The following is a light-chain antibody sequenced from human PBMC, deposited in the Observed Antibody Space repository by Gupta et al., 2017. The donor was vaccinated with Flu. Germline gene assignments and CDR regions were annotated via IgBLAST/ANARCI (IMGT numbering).Light chain of an antibody. CDR1: QRISSY. CDR3: QQYNSYPRT. Sequence: TQWTQSPSILSASVGDRVTITCRVSQRISSYLAWYQQKPGKAPKLLIYDASTLESGVPSRFSGSGSGTEFTLTISSLQPDDFATYYCQQYNSYPRTFGQGTKLEIK. J-gene: IGKJ2*01. CDR2: DAS. V-gene: IGKV1-9*01.